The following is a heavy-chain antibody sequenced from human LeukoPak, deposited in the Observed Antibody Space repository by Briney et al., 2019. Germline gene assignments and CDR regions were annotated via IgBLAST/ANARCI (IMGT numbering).Heavy chain of an antibody. CDR2: IYPGDADT. Sequence: GESLQFSCQGSDSSFTSYWFRWVRQMPGKGLEWMGMIYPGDADTRYSPSFQGQVTISADKSISTAYLQWSSLKASDTAMYDCARHNVRGYYYDSSGDYFDYWGRGTLVTVSS. J-gene: IGHJ4*02. CDR3: ARHNVRGYYYDSSGDYFDY. D-gene: IGHD3-22*01. V-gene: IGHV5-51*01. CDR1: DSSFTSYW.